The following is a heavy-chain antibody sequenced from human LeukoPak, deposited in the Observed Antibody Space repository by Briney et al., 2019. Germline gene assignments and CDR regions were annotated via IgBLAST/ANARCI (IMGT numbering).Heavy chain of an antibody. CDR3: ARQRKYCSGGSCYSRGEIDY. CDR2: IYYSGST. J-gene: IGHJ4*02. Sequence: SETLSLTCTVSGGSISSSSYYWGWIRQPPGKGLEWIGSIYYSGSTYYNPSLKSRVTISVDTSKNQFSLKLSSVTAADTAVYYCARQRKYCSGGSCYSRGEIDYWGQGTPVTVSS. CDR1: GGSISSSSYY. V-gene: IGHV4-39*01. D-gene: IGHD2-15*01.